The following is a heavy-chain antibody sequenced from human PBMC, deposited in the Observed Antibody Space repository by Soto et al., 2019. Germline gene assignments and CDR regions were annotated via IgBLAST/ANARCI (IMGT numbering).Heavy chain of an antibody. CDR1: GGTFSSYA. Sequence: SVKVSCKASGGTFSSYAISWVRQAPGQGLEWMGGIIPIFGTANYAQKFQGRVTITADESTSTAYMELSSLRSEDTAVYYCAKGVTAATSGWLSHFDTWGQGTVVTVSS. V-gene: IGHV1-69*13. CDR3: AKGVTAATSGWLSHFDT. CDR2: IIPIFGTA. J-gene: IGHJ4*02. D-gene: IGHD6-19*01.